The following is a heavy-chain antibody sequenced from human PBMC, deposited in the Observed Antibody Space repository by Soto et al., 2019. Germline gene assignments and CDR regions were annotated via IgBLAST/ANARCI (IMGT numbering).Heavy chain of an antibody. CDR1: GGSISSGGYY. V-gene: IGHV4-31*03. D-gene: IGHD3-3*01. Sequence: QVQLQESGPGLVKPSQTLSLTCTVSGGSISSGGYYWSWIRQHPGKGLEWIGYIYYSGSTYYNPSLKSRVTISVDTSKNQFSLKLSSVTAADTAVYYCARDQFYDFWSGPENAISNYYGMDVWGQGTTVTVSS. J-gene: IGHJ6*02. CDR3: ARDQFYDFWSGPENAISNYYGMDV. CDR2: IYYSGST.